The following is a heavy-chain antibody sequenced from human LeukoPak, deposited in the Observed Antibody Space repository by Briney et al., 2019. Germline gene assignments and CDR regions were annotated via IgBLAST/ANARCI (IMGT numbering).Heavy chain of an antibody. Sequence: PSGTLSLTCAVSGGSISSSNWWSWVRQPPGKGLEWIGEIYHSGSTNYNPSLKSRITISVDKSKNQFSLKLSSVTAADTAVYYCARSYIVVVPAAPRHYCGMDVWGKGTTVTVSS. J-gene: IGHJ6*04. CDR1: GGSISSSNW. D-gene: IGHD2-2*01. CDR3: ARSYIVVVPAAPRHYCGMDV. CDR2: IYHSGST. V-gene: IGHV4-4*02.